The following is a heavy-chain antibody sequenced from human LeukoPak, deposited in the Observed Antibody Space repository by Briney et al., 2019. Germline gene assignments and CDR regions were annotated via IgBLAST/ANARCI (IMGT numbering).Heavy chain of an antibody. CDR2: ISGSGDFT. CDR1: GFTFSNYG. D-gene: IGHD2-15*01. V-gene: IGHV3-23*01. Sequence: GGFLRLSCAASGFTFSNYGMSWVRQAPGKGLEWVSDISGSGDFTYYADSVKGRFTISRDKSKNTLYLQMNSLRAEDTAVYYCARGDRIVVVVAATRTPFFDYWGQGTLVTVSS. J-gene: IGHJ4*02. CDR3: ARGDRIVVVVAATRTPFFDY.